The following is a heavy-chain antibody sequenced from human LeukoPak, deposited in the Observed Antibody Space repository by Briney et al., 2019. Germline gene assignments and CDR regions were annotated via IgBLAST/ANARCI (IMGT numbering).Heavy chain of an antibody. CDR1: GGSISNYY. D-gene: IGHD5-12*01. CDR3: APDKGYHYY. Sequence: SETLSLTCTVSGGSISNYYWTWIRQPPGKGLEWVGHISDSGSANYNPSLKSRVTISGDTSKNQVSLNLGSVTAADTAVYYCAPDKGYHYYWGQGTLVTVSS. J-gene: IGHJ4*02. CDR2: ISDSGSA. V-gene: IGHV4-59*01.